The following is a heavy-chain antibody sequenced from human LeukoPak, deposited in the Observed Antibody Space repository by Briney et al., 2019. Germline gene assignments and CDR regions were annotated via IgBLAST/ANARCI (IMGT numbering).Heavy chain of an antibody. Sequence: GGSLRLSCAASLFTFSNAWMSWVRQAPGKGLEWVGRIKSKTDGGTTDYAAPVKGRFTISRDDSKNTLYLQMNSLKTEDTAVYYCTTDILTGYYSDVDYWGQGTLVTVSS. D-gene: IGHD3-9*01. CDR2: IKSKTDGGTT. V-gene: IGHV3-15*01. CDR3: TTDILTGYYSDVDY. CDR1: LFTFSNAW. J-gene: IGHJ4*02.